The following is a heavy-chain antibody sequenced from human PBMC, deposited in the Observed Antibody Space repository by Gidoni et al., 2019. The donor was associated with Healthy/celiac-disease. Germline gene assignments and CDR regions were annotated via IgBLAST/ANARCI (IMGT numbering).Heavy chain of an antibody. Sequence: EVQLLESGGGLVQPGGSLRLSCAASGFTFSSYAMSWVRQAPGKGLEWVSAMSGSGGSTYYADSVKGRFTISRDNSKNTLYLQMNSLRAEDTAVYYCAKTNGRHPPGECYFDLWGRGTLVTVSS. CDR1: GFTFSSYA. CDR3: AKTNGRHPPGECYFDL. J-gene: IGHJ2*01. V-gene: IGHV3-23*01. D-gene: IGHD3-3*01. CDR2: MSGSGGST.